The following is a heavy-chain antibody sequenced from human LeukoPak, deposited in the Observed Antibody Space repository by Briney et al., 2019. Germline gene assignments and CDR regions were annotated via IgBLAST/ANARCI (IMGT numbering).Heavy chain of an antibody. CDR1: GFSFSSFW. V-gene: IGHV3-48*04. CDR3: ARERGDGEEGKE. Sequence: GGSLRLSCATSGFSFSSFWMSWVRQAPGKGLEWVSYISSSDSTIYYADSVKGRFTISRDNAKNSLYLQMNSLRAEDTAVYYCARERGDGEEGKEWGQGTLVTVSS. CDR2: ISSSDSTI. J-gene: IGHJ4*02. D-gene: IGHD4-17*01.